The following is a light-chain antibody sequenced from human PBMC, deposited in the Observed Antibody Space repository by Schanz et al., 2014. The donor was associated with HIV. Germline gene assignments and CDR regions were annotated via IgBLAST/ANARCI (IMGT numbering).Light chain of an antibody. J-gene: IGLJ1*01. CDR1: SSDVGSYDL. Sequence: QSALTQPASVSGSPGQSITISCTGTSSDVGSYDLVSWYQQHPGRAPKLLISEVSKRPSGVSSRFSGSKSGNTASLTISGLQAEDEADYYCSSYTSSSTPYVFGTGTKLTVL. V-gene: IGLV2-14*02. CDR3: SSYTSSSTPYV. CDR2: EVS.